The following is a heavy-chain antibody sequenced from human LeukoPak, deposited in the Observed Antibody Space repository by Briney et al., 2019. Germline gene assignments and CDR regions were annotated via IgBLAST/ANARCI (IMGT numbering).Heavy chain of an antibody. V-gene: IGHV3-33*01. CDR1: GFTFSTYG. Sequence: GSLRLSCAASGFTFSTYGMQRVRQAPGKGLGWVAVVWYDGNNKYYADSVKGRFTISRDNSKNRVYLQMNSLRAEDTGVYYCARSPSVDTAAFYFDYWGQGTLVTVSS. D-gene: IGHD5-18*01. J-gene: IGHJ4*02. CDR2: VWYDGNNK. CDR3: ARSPSVDTAAFYFDY.